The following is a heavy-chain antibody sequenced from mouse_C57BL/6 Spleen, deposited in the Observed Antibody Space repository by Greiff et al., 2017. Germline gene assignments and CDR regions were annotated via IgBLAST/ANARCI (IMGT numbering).Heavy chain of an antibody. Sequence: EVMLVESEGGLVQPGSSMKLSCTASGFTFSDYYMAWVRQVPEKGLEWVANINYDGSSTYYLDSLKSRFIISRDNAKNILYLQMSSLKSEDTATYYCAREDYGNYYYAMDYWGQGTSVTVSS. CDR2: INYDGSST. V-gene: IGHV5-16*01. CDR1: GFTFSDYY. J-gene: IGHJ4*01. CDR3: AREDYGNYYYAMDY. D-gene: IGHD2-1*01.